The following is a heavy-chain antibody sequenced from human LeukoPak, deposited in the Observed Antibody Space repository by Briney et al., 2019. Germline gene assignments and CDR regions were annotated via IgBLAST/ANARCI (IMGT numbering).Heavy chain of an antibody. CDR1: GFTFSSYA. Sequence: GGSLRLSCAASGFTFSSYAMNWVRQAPGKGLEWVSGISGSGGNTYYTDSVKGRFTISRDNSKNTLYLQMNSLRAEDTAVYYCVGGRQWLTYYFDYWGQGTLVTVSS. J-gene: IGHJ4*02. CDR2: ISGSGGNT. CDR3: VGGRQWLTYYFDY. D-gene: IGHD6-19*01. V-gene: IGHV3-23*01.